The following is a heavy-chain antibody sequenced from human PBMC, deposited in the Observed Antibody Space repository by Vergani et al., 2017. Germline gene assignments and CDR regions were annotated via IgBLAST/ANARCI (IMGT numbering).Heavy chain of an antibody. CDR3: ARGSIVGARFDY. V-gene: IGHV1-18*01. J-gene: IGHJ4*02. D-gene: IGHD1-26*01. CDR2: ISAYNGDT. CDR1: GYTFTSYG. Sequence: QVQLVQSGAEVKKPGAPVKVSCQASGYTFTSYGISWVRQAPGQGLEWMGWISAYNGDTNYAQRLQGGVTMTTDTSTSTAYMELRSLRADDTAVYYCARGSIVGARFDYWGQGSLVTVSS.